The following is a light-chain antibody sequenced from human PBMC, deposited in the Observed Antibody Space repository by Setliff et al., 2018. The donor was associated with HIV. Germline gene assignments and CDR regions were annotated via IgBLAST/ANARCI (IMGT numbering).Light chain of an antibody. J-gene: IGLJ1*01. CDR1: NIGSKS. CDR2: YDS. CDR3: QVWDSSSDHPYV. Sequence: SYELTQPPAVSVAPGKKARITCGGNNIGSKSVHGYQQKTGQAPVLVIYYDSDRPSGIPERFSGSNSGNTATLTISRVEAGDEADYYCQVWDSSSDHPYVFGTWTKVTVL. V-gene: IGLV3-21*04.